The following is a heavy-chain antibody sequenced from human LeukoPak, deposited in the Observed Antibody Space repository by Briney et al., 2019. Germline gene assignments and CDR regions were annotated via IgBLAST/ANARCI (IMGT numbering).Heavy chain of an antibody. J-gene: IGHJ3*02. CDR2: IYYSGST. V-gene: IGHV4-59*12. Sequence: SETLSLTCTVSGGSISSYYWSWIRQPPGKGLEWIGYIYYSGSTNYNPSLKSRVTISVDTSKNQFSLKLSSVTAADTAVYYCARDKGRMSHAFDIWGQGTMVTVSS. D-gene: IGHD3-10*01. CDR3: ARDKGRMSHAFDI. CDR1: GGSISSYY.